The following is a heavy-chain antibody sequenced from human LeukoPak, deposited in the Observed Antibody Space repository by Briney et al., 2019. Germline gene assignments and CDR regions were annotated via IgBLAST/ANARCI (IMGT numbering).Heavy chain of an antibody. D-gene: IGHD6-13*01. Sequence: SETLSLTCTVSGGSISSSSYYWGWIRQPPGKGLEWIGSIYYSGSTYYNPSLKSRVTISVDTSKNQFSLKLSSVTAADTAVYYCAKGLGYSSSWSEYYFDYWGQGTLVTVSS. V-gene: IGHV4-39*07. CDR1: GGSISSSSYY. CDR2: IYYSGST. CDR3: AKGLGYSSSWSEYYFDY. J-gene: IGHJ4*02.